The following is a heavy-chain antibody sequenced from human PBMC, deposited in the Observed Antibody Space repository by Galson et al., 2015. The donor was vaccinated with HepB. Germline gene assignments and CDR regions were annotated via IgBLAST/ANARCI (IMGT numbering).Heavy chain of an antibody. CDR1: GFTFSSYS. CDR2: ISSSSSYI. J-gene: IGHJ6*02. CDR3: ARDISPRGSYLNYYYYGMDV. D-gene: IGHD3-10*01. V-gene: IGHV3-21*01. Sequence: SLRLSCAASGFTFSSYSMNWVRQAPGKGLEWVSSISSSSSYIYYADSVKGRFTISRDNAKNSLYLQMNSLRAEDTAVYYCARDISPRGSYLNYYYYGMDVWGQGTTVTVSS.